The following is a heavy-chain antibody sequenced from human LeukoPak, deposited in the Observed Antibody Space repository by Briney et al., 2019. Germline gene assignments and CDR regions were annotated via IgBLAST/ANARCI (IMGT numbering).Heavy chain of an antibody. CDR3: ARVVVAATVHYSDY. Sequence: SETLSLTCTVSGGSISSYYWSWIRQPPGKGLEWIGYIYYSGSTNYNPSLKSRVTISVDTSKNQFSLKLSSVTAADTAVYYCARVVVAATVHYSDYWGQGTLVTVSS. V-gene: IGHV4-59*12. J-gene: IGHJ4*02. D-gene: IGHD2-15*01. CDR1: GGSISSYY. CDR2: IYYSGST.